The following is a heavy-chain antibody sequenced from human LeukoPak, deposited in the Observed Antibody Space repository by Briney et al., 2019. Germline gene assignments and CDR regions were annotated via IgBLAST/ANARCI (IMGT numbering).Heavy chain of an antibody. CDR3: ARVAGYCSSTSNCYSDY. D-gene: IGHD2-2*01. V-gene: IGHV3-21*01. CDR1: GFTFSIYT. Sequence: PGGSLRLSCAASGFTFSIYTMNWVRQAPGKGLEWVSSISSSSSNIYYADSVKGRFTISRDNAKNSLYLQMNSLRAEDMAVYYCARVAGYCSSTSNCYSDYWGQGTLVTVSS. J-gene: IGHJ4*02. CDR2: ISSSSSNI.